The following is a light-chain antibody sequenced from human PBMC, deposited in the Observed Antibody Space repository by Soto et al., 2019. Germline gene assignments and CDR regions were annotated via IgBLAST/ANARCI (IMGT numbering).Light chain of an antibody. CDR2: DVS. V-gene: IGLV2-14*03. J-gene: IGLJ2*01. CDR1: SSDIGGYNY. CDR3: ASYASSNTVL. Sequence: QSALTQPASVSGSPGQSITISCTGTSSDIGGYNYVSWYQQHPGKAPKLMICDVSDRPSGVSNRFSGSKSGNTASLTISGLQAEDEADYYCASYASSNTVLFCGGTKLTVL.